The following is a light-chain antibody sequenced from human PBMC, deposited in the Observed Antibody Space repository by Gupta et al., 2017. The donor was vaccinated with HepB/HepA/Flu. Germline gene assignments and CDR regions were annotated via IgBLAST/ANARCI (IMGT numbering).Light chain of an antibody. CDR3: QQYDTSPLT. V-gene: IGKV3-20*01. CDR1: QSIGSIY. CDR2: GTS. J-gene: IGKJ4*01. Sequence: EVVLTQSPGTLSLSPGERATLSCRASQSIGSIYLAWYQQKPGQAPRLLIYGTSSRATDIPDRFSGSGSGTDFTLTISRLEPEDFAVYYCQQYDTSPLTFDGGSKVEIK.